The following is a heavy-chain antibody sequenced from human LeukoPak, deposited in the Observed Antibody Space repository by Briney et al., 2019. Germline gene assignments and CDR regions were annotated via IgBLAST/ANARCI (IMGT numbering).Heavy chain of an antibody. CDR1: GYTLTELS. V-gene: IGHV1-24*01. CDR2: FDPEDGET. J-gene: IGHJ4*02. D-gene: IGHD3-10*01. CDR3: ATDFPMVRGVTFDY. Sequence: ASVKVSCKVYGYTLTELSMHWVRQAPGKGLEWMGGFDPEDGETIYAQKFQGRVTMTEDTSTDTAYMELSSLRSEDTAVYYCATDFPMVRGVTFDYWGQGTLVTVSS.